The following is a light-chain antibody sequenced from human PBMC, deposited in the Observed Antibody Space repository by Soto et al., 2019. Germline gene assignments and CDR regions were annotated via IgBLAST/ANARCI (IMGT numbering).Light chain of an antibody. CDR1: SSDVGSYNL. CDR3: CSYAGSSTCV. V-gene: IGLV2-23*01. Sequence: QSALTQPASVSGSPGQSITISCTAISSDVGSYNLVSWYQQHPGKAPKLMIYEGSKRPSGVSNRFSGSKSGNTASLTISGLQAEDEADYYCCSYAGSSTCVFGGGTQLTVL. CDR2: EGS. J-gene: IGLJ7*01.